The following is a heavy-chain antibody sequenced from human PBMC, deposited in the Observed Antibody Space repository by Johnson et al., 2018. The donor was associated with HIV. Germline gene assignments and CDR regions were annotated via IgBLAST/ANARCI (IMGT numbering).Heavy chain of an antibody. CDR3: ARDLAYSGYEGAFDI. CDR2: ISYAGSNE. D-gene: IGHD5-12*01. J-gene: IGHJ3*02. Sequence: QVQLVESGGGVVQPGRSLRLSCAASGFNFSSYDMQWVRQAPGKRLEWVALISYAGSNEYYADSLKGRFTISRDNSKNTLYLQMNSLRSEDTAVYYCARDLAYSGYEGAFDIWGQGTMVTVSS. CDR1: GFNFSSYD. V-gene: IGHV3-30*03.